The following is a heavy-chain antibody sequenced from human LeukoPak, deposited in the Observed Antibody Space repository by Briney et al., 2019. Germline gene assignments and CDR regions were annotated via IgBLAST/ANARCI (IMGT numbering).Heavy chain of an antibody. CDR3: ARDSTSMITFGGVIVIPPGGAFDI. D-gene: IGHD3-16*02. CDR1: GYTFTGYY. CDR2: INPNSGGT. J-gene: IGHJ3*02. V-gene: IGHV1-2*02. Sequence: ASVKVSCKASGYTFTGYYMHWVRQAPGQGLEWMGWINPNSGGTNYAQKFQGRVTMTRDTSISTDYMELSRLRSDDTAVYYCARDSTSMITFGGVIVIPPGGAFDIWGQGTMVTVSS.